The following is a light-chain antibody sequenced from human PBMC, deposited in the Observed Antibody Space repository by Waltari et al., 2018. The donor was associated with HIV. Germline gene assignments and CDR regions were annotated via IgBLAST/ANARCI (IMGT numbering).Light chain of an antibody. V-gene: IGKV3-15*01. Sequence: EVVMTQSPATLSVSPGERAALPCRASQSVSSNLAWYQQKPGQAPRLLIYAASTRATGVPVRISGSGSGTEFTLTISSLQSEDFAVYYCQQYNDWPRTFGQGTKVEIK. CDR1: QSVSSN. CDR3: QQYNDWPRT. CDR2: AAS. J-gene: IGKJ1*01.